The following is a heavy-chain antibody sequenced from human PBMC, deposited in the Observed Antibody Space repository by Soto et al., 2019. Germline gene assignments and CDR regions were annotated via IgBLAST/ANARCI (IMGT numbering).Heavy chain of an antibody. CDR1: GGKFSGYD. J-gene: IGHJ5*02. Sequence: PSETQCLTWAVDGGKFSGYDWSWISQHPGKGLDWIGEINHSGSTNYNPSLKSRVTISVDTSKNQFSLKLSSVTAADTAVYYCARRSYYDSSGYYGRGNWFDPLGQGTLVTVSS. V-gene: IGHV4-34*01. CDR3: ARRSYYDSSGYYGRGNWFDP. D-gene: IGHD3-22*01. CDR2: INHSGST.